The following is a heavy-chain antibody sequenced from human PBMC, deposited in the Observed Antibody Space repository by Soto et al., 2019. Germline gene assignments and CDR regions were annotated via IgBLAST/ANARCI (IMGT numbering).Heavy chain of an antibody. CDR1: GGTFSSYA. J-gene: IGHJ4*02. V-gene: IGHV1-69*12. D-gene: IGHD2-21*02. CDR3: ARDRAYCGGDCRSLTVPRFDY. Sequence: QVQLVQSGAEVKKPGSSVKVSCKASGGTFSSYAISWVRQAPGQGLEWMGGIIPIFGTANYAQKFQGRVTLTADESTSTAYMELSSLRSEDTAVYYCARDRAYCGGDCRSLTVPRFDYWGQGTLVTVSS. CDR2: IIPIFGTA.